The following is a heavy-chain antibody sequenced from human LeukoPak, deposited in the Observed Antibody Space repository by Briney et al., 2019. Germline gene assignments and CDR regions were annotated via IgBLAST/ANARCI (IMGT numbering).Heavy chain of an antibody. CDR1: GGTFSSYA. J-gene: IGHJ3*02. CDR3: ARGGDYYGSGSSNDAFDI. V-gene: IGHV1-69*04. Sequence: SVKVSCKASGGTFSSYAISWVRQAPGQGLEWMGRIIPILGIANYAQKFQGRVTITADKSTSTAYMELSSLRSEDTAVYYCARGGDYYGSGSSNDAFDIWGQGTMVTVSS. CDR2: IIPILGIA. D-gene: IGHD3-10*01.